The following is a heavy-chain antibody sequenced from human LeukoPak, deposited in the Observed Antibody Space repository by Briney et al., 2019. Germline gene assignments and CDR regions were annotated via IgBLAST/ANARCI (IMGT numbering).Heavy chain of an antibody. D-gene: IGHD6-13*01. V-gene: IGHV3-30*03. Sequence: GGSLRLSCEASGFTFSSYGMHWVRQAPGKGLEWVAVISYDGSNKYYADSVKGRFTISRDNSKNTLYLQMNSLRAEDTAVYYCAISPSGIAAAGPFDYWAREPWSPSPQ. CDR2: ISYDGSNK. J-gene: IGHJ4*02. CDR1: GFTFSSYG. CDR3: AISPSGIAAAGPFDY.